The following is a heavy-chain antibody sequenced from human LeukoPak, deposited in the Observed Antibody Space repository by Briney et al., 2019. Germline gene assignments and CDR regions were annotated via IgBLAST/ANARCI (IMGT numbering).Heavy chain of an antibody. CDR1: GFTFSNFG. D-gene: IGHD2-8*02. CDR2: IRYVGGET. V-gene: IGHV3-30*02. CDR3: ARVSVWWGFDY. J-gene: IGHJ4*02. Sequence: PGGSLRLSCAASGFTFSNFGMHWVRQAPGKGLEWVAFIRYVGGETFYADSVKGRFTISRDNFENTLYLQMNSLRAEDTAVYYCARVSVWWGFDYWGQGTLVTVSS.